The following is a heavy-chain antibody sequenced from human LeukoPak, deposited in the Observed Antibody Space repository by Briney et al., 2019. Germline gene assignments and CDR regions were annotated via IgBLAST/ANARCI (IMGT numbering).Heavy chain of an antibody. CDR2: ISRSGSTI. CDR1: GFTFSSDE. V-gene: IGHV3-48*03. CDR3: ATYMIDYYDSSGSYYFDY. D-gene: IGHD3-22*01. J-gene: IGHJ4*02. Sequence: GGSLRLSCAASGFTFSSDEMNWVRQAPGKGLERVSYISRSGSTIYYADSVNGRFTISRDNAKTSLYLQMNRLRAEGTAVYYCATYMIDYYDSSGSYYFDYWGQGTLVTVSS.